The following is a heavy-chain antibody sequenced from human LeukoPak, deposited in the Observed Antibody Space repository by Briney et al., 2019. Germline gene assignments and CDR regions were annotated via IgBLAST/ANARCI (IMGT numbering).Heavy chain of an antibody. CDR3: AKDAFDI. CDR1: GGSFSGDC. CDR2: IYYSGST. J-gene: IGHJ3*02. Sequence: SETLSLTCAVYGGSFSGDCWSWIRQSPGKGLEWIGYIYYSGSTNYNPSLKSRVTISVDTSKNQFSLKLSSVTAADTAVYYCAKDAFDIWGQGTMVTVSS. V-gene: IGHV4-59*01.